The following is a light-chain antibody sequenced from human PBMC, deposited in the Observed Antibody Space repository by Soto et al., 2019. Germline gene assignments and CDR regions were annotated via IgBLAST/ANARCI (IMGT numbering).Light chain of an antibody. CDR1: QSVGSW. CDR3: QQRSAWPRT. CDR2: DAS. Sequence: EILLTQSPVTLSLSPGDRATLSCRASQSVGSWLVWTQQRPGQAPRLLIYDASDRATGIPPRFRGSGSGTDFTLTISNLEPEDFGVYYCQQRSAWPRTFGQGTKVDIK. J-gene: IGKJ2*01. V-gene: IGKV3-11*01.